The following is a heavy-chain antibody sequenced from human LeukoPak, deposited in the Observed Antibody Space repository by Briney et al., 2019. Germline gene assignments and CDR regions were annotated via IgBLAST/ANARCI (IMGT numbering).Heavy chain of an antibody. Sequence: KPSETLSLTCTVSGGSISSYYWSWIRQPAGKGLEWIGRIYTSGSTNYNPSLKSRVTMSVDTSKNQFSLKLSSVTAADTAVYYCASSLCSTSCYGAYYYMDVWGKGTTVTVSS. CDR2: IYTSGST. V-gene: IGHV4-4*07. CDR1: GGSISSYY. J-gene: IGHJ6*03. D-gene: IGHD2-2*01. CDR3: ASSLCSTSCYGAYYYMDV.